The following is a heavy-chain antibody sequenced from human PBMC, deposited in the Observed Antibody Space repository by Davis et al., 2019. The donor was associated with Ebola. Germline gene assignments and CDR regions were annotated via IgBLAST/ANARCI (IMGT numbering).Heavy chain of an antibody. J-gene: IGHJ6*03. V-gene: IGHV4-34*01. CDR2: INHSAST. CDR3: ARSIMQDYDFWSGYRSYYMDV. D-gene: IGHD3-3*01. CDR1: GGSISSYY. Sequence: MPSETLSLTCTVSGGSISSYYWSWIRQPPGKGLEWIGEINHSASTSYNPSLKSRVTISVDTSKNQFSLKVTSVTAADTAVYYCARSIMQDYDFWSGYRSYYMDVWGKGTTVTVSS.